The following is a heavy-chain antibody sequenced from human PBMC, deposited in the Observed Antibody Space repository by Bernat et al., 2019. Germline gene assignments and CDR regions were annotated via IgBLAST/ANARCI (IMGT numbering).Heavy chain of an antibody. J-gene: IGHJ3*02. CDR3: GRGVGVIPYAFDI. V-gene: IGHV4-34*01. CDR1: GGSFSGYY. CDR2: INHSGST. Sequence: QVQLQQWGAGLLKPSETLSLTCAVYGGSFSGYYWSWIRQPPGKGLEWIGEINHSGSTNYTPSLKSRVTISVDTSNNPFSRQLSSGSAADTAVYYWGRGVGVIPYAFDIWGQGTMVTVSS. D-gene: IGHD3-16*02.